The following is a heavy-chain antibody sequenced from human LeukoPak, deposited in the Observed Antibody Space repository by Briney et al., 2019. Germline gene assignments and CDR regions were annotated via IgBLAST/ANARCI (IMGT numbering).Heavy chain of an antibody. D-gene: IGHD6-13*01. CDR2: ISGSGGST. CDR1: GFTFSSYA. V-gene: IGHV3-23*01. Sequence: GGSLRLSCAASGFTFSSYAMSWVRQAPGKGLEWVSVISGSGGSTYYADSVKGRFTISRDNSKNTLYLQMNSLRAGDTAVYYCAKDQGYDTGYSSSWYFDYWGQGTLVTVSS. CDR3: AKDQGYDTGYSSSWYFDY. J-gene: IGHJ4*02.